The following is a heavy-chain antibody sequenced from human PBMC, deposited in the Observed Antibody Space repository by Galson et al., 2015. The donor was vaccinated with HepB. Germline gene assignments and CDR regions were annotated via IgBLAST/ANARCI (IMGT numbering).Heavy chain of an antibody. J-gene: IGHJ4*02. Sequence: TLSLTCTVSGGFISSGGYYWSWIRQHPGKGLEWIGYIYYSGSTYYNPSLKSRVTISVDTSKNQFSLKLSSVTAADTAVYYCARMVFGDAYYFDYWGQGTLVTVSS. CDR2: IYYSGST. V-gene: IGHV4-31*03. D-gene: IGHD2-8*01. CDR1: GGFISSGGYY. CDR3: ARMVFGDAYYFDY.